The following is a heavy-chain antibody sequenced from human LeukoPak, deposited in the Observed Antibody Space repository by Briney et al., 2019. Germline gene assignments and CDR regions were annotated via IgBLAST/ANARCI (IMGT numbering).Heavy chain of an antibody. D-gene: IGHD3-22*01. Sequence: SETLSLTCTVSGGSISSSSYYWGWIRQPPGKGLEWIGGIYYSGSTYYNPSLKSRVTISVDTSKNQFSLKLSSVTAADTAVYYCARVVVTRVLDYWGQGTLVTVSS. CDR1: GGSISSSSYY. CDR2: IYYSGST. V-gene: IGHV4-39*01. CDR3: ARVVVTRVLDY. J-gene: IGHJ4*02.